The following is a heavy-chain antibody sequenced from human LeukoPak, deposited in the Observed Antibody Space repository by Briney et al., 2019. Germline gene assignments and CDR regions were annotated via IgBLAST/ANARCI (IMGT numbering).Heavy chain of an antibody. CDR1: GGSISSSSYY. J-gene: IGHJ5*02. CDR3: ARARFPDVAATDPLPYNWFDP. Sequence: PSETLSLTCTVSGGSISSSSYYWGWIRQPPGKGLEWIGSIYYSGSTYYNPSLKSRVTISVDTSKNQFSLKLSSVTAADTAVYYCARARFPDVAATDPLPYNWFDPWGQGTLVTVSS. CDR2: IYYSGST. V-gene: IGHV4-39*07. D-gene: IGHD2-15*01.